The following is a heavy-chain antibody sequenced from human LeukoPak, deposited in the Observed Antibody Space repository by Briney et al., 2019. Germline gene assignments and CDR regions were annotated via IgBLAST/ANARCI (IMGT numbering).Heavy chain of an antibody. CDR1: GHTSTTYA. Sequence: ASVKVSCKASGHTSTTYAIHWVRQAPGQGLEWMGWINAGNGNIKYSQKLQGRVTITGDTSASTAYMELSSLRSEDTAVYYCARGYCSGTSCYMDVWGQGPRSP. CDR3: ARGYCSGTSCYMDV. CDR2: INAGNGNI. V-gene: IGHV1-3*01. J-gene: IGHJ6*02. D-gene: IGHD2-2*01.